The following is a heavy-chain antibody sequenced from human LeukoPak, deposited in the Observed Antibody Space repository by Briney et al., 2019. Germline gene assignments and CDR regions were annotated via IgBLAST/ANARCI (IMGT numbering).Heavy chain of an antibody. J-gene: IGHJ4*02. Sequence: RASVKVSCKASGGTFSSYAISWVRQAPGQGLEWMGGIIPIFGTANYAQKFQGRVTITADESTSTAYMELSSLRSEDTAVYYCARERENSEYQLHLFDSWGQGTLVTVSS. D-gene: IGHD2-2*01. CDR3: ARERENSEYQLHLFDS. V-gene: IGHV1-69*13. CDR1: GGTFSSYA. CDR2: IIPIFGTA.